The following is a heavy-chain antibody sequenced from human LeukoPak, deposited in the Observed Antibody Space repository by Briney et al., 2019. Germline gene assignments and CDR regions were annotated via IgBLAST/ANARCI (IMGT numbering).Heavy chain of an antibody. D-gene: IGHD2-15*01. CDR2: ITSRGEGGIL. Sequence: GGSLRLSCAATGYIFSEVWMSWVRQAPGKGLEWVGRITSRGEGGILLHAAPVRGRFTISRDDSNNMFYLQMNSLTSEDTAVYYCNNRAARWGQGTLVTVSS. V-gene: IGHV3-15*01. CDR1: GYIFSEVW. J-gene: IGHJ4*01. CDR3: NNRAAR.